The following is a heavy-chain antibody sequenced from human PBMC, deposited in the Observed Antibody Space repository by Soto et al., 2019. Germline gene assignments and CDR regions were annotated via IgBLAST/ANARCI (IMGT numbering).Heavy chain of an antibody. CDR3: ARVRFSYGMDV. CDR2: NYHSGST. Sequence: QMQLQESGSGLVKPSQTLSLTCAVSGGSISSAGYSWSWIRQSPGKGLEWIGYNYHSGSTYYNPSLKSRVTISVDRSKNHFSLKLSSVTAADTAVYYCARVRFSYGMDVWGQGTTVTVSS. J-gene: IGHJ6*02. CDR1: GGSISSAGYS. V-gene: IGHV4-30-2*06. D-gene: IGHD3-10*01.